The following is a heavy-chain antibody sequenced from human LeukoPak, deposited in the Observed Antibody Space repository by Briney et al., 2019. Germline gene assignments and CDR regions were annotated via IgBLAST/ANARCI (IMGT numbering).Heavy chain of an antibody. D-gene: IGHD1-26*01. J-gene: IGHJ3*02. CDR1: GFTFSSYA. V-gene: IGHV3-23*01. CDR3: AKVRVGARAGAFDI. Sequence: SGGSLRLSCAASGFTFSSYAMSWVRQAPEKGLEWVSAISGSGGSTYYADSVKGRFTISRDNSKNTLYLQMNSLRAEDTAVYYCAKVRVGARAGAFDIWGQGTMVTVSS. CDR2: ISGSGGST.